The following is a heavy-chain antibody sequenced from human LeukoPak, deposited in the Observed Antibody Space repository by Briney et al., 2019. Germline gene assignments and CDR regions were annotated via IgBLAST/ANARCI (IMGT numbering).Heavy chain of an antibody. CDR3: ARGPFPRPTGGWFDP. CDR1: GFTFSSYG. V-gene: IGHV3-33*01. CDR2: IWYDGSNK. J-gene: IGHJ5*02. Sequence: PGGSLRLSCAASGFTFSSYGMHWVRQAPGKGLEWVAVIWYDGSNKYYADSVKGRFTISRDNSKNTLYLQMNSLRAEDTAVYYCARGPFPRPTGGWFDPWGQGTLVTVSS. D-gene: IGHD4-17*01.